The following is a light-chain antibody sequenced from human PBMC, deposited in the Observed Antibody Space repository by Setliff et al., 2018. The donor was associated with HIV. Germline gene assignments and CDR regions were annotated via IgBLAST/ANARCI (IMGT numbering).Light chain of an antibody. CDR1: SSDVGGYNW. Sequence: QSALTQPASVSGSPGQSITISCTGTSSDVGGYNWVSWYQQHPGKAPKLMIYEVSNRPSGVSNRFSGSKSGSTASLTISGLQAEDEADYYCQSYDRSLSGLYVFGTGTKVTVL. CDR2: EVS. J-gene: IGLJ1*01. V-gene: IGLV2-14*01. CDR3: QSYDRSLSGLYV.